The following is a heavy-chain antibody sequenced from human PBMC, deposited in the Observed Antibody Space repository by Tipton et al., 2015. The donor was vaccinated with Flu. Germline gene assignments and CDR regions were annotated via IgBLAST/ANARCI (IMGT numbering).Heavy chain of an antibody. V-gene: IGHV1-18*04. CDR1: GYTFANYG. CDR2: TTAYNANT. D-gene: IGHD3-10*01. Sequence: QLVQSGAEVKKPGASVKVSCKASGYTFANYGISWVRQAPGQGLEYIGWTTAYNANTNYAQKLQGRVTMTTDTSTSTAYMELSSLRSEDTALYYCARDRGSGSYTFDIWGQGTMVTVSS. J-gene: IGHJ3*02. CDR3: ARDRGSGSYTFDI.